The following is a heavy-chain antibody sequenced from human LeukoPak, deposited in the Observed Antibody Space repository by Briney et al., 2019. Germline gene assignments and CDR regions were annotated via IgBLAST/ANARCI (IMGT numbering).Heavy chain of an antibody. Sequence: ASVKVSCKASGYTFTGYYMHWVRQAPGQGLEWMGWINPNSGGTNYAQKFQGRVTMTRDTSISTAYMELSRLRSDDTAVYYCARDPDYYDSSGPRFDYWGQGPRSPSPQ. V-gene: IGHV1-2*02. D-gene: IGHD3-22*01. CDR1: GYTFTGYY. CDR2: INPNSGGT. J-gene: IGHJ4*02. CDR3: ARDPDYYDSSGPRFDY.